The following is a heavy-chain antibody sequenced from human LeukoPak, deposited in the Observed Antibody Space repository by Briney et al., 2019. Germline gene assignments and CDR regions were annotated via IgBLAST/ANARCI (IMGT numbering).Heavy chain of an antibody. V-gene: IGHV4-59*01. CDR1: GGSISSYY. Sequence: PSETLSLTCTVSGGSISSYYWSWIRQPPGKGLEWIGYIYYGGSTNYNPSLKSRVTISVDTSKNQFSLKLSSVTAADTAVYYCARGYRGYYFDYWGQGTLVTVSS. CDR2: IYYGGST. D-gene: IGHD5-18*01. CDR3: ARGYRGYYFDY. J-gene: IGHJ4*02.